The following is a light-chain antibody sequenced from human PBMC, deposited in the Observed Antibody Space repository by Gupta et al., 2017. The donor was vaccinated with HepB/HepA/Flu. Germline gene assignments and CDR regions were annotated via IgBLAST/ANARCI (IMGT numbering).Light chain of an antibody. J-gene: IGLJ2*01. CDR3: ETWDINTHGGV. V-gene: IGLV4-60*03. CDR2: LEGSGSY. Sequence: QPVMTQSSSASASLGSSVKLISSLSSGHSSYIIAWHQQQPGKAPRYLMKLEGSGSYNKGSGVPDRFSGSSSGADRYLTISNLQSEDEADYYCETWDINTHGGVFGGGTKLTVL. CDR1: SGHSSYI.